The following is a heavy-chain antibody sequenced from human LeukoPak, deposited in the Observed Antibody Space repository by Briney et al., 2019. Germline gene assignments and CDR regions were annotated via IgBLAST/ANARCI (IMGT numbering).Heavy chain of an antibody. CDR2: IRGKTNSYAT. V-gene: IGHV3-73*01. CDR3: AKVGDYGDYALDH. J-gene: IGHJ4*02. D-gene: IGHD4-17*01. CDR1: GFTFSDSA. Sequence: PGGSLKLSCAASGFTFSDSAMNWVRQASGKGLEWVGHIRGKTNSYATAYAASVRGRFTISRDDSKNTAYLQMNSLRAEDTAVYYCAKVGDYGDYALDHWGQGTLVTVSS.